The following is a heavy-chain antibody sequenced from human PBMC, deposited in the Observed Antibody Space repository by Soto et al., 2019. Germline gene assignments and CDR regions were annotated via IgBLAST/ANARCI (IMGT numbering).Heavy chain of an antibody. CDR3: AKFRFYSNYAFDY. CDR1: GFTFSSYG. D-gene: IGHD4-4*01. CDR2: ISYDGSNK. Sequence: QVQLVESGGGVVQPGRSLRLSCAASGFTFSSYGMHWVRQAPGKGLEWVAVISYDGSNKYYADSVKGRFTISRDNSKNTLYLQMNSLRAEDTAVYYCAKFRFYSNYAFDYWGQGTLVTVSS. J-gene: IGHJ4*02. V-gene: IGHV3-30*18.